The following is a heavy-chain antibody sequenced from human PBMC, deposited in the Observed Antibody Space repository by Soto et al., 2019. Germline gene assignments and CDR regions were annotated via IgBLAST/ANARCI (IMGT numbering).Heavy chain of an antibody. J-gene: IGHJ5*02. Sequence: QVQLQESGPGLVKPSQTLSLTCTVSGGSISSGDYYWSWIRQPPGKGLEWIGYIYYSGSTYYNPSLKSRVTISLDTSKNQFSLKLSSVTAADTAVYYCARGGDTAMVSIGWFAPWGQGTLVTVSS. CDR1: GGSISSGDYY. D-gene: IGHD5-18*01. CDR2: IYYSGST. CDR3: ARGGDTAMVSIGWFAP. V-gene: IGHV4-30-4*01.